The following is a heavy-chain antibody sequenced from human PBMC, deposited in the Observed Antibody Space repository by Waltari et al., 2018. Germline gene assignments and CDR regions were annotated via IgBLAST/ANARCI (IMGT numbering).Heavy chain of an antibody. CDR3: VRDGSRFLDS. V-gene: IGHV1-18*01. J-gene: IGHJ4*02. Sequence: HVHLVQSGTEVKQPGASVTVSCKASGYRFTSCGITWVRQAPGQGLEWMGWINTYEGNTTYGQELQGRLTMTTDTITTTGYMERRGLRADDTALYFCVRDGSRFLDSRGQGRLVTV. CDR2: INTYEGNT. CDR1: GYRFTSCG. D-gene: IGHD3-3*01.